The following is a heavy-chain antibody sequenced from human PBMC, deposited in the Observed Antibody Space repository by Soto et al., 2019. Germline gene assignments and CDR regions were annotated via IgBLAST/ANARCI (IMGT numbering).Heavy chain of an antibody. J-gene: IGHJ3*02. V-gene: IGHV4-59*08. CDR1: GGSISGFY. D-gene: IGHD2-15*01. CDR2: IYYNGNT. Sequence: SETLSLTCTVSGGSISGFYWSWIRQPPGKGLEWIAYIYYNGNTNYNPSLKSRVTISVDTSKNQFSLKLSSVTAADTAVYYCARHGSYSNRLYSFDTWGQGTMVTVSS. CDR3: ARHGSYSNRLYSFDT.